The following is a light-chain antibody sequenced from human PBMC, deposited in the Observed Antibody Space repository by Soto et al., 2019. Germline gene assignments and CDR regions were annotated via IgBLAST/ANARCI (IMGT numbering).Light chain of an antibody. Sequence: QSALTQPASVSGSPGQSITISCTGTSSDVGAYNYVSWYQQHPGKAPKHMIFEVSDRPSGVSNRFSGSKSGNTASLTISGLQAEDEADYYCSSYTSSNTLVFGGGTKLTVL. CDR1: SSDVGAYNY. CDR2: EVS. V-gene: IGLV2-14*01. CDR3: SSYTSSNTLV. J-gene: IGLJ2*01.